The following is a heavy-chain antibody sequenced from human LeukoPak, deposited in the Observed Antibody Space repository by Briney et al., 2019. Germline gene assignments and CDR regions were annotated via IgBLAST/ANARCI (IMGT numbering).Heavy chain of an antibody. CDR1: GLTFKNNA. V-gene: IGHV3-23*01. CDR3: ARSDYGFLDY. J-gene: IGHJ4*02. Sequence: GGSLNLSCAAPGLTFKNNARTGVGRPQGRGLEWVSAVSDSGGAAFYADSVKGRFTISRDNSKTTLSLQLSSLRAEDTAVYYCARSDYGFLDYWGQGTLVTVSS. D-gene: IGHD4-17*01. CDR2: VSDSGGAA.